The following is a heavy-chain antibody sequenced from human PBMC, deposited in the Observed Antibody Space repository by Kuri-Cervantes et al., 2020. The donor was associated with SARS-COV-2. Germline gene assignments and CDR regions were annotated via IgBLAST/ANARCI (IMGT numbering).Heavy chain of an antibody. J-gene: IGHJ6*03. CDR1: GGTFSSYA. CDR3: ARSNYGSGSPYRPGAYYYYMDV. V-gene: IGHV1-69*13. CDR2: IIPIFGTA. Sequence: ASVKVSCKASGGTFSSYAISWVRQAPGQGLEWMGGIIPIFGTANYAQKFQGRVAITADESTSTAYMELSSLRSEDTAVYYCARSNYGSGSPYRPGAYYYYMDVWGKGTTVTVSS. D-gene: IGHD3-10*01.